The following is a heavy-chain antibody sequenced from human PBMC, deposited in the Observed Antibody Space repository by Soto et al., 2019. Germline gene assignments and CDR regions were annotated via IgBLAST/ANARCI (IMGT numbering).Heavy chain of an antibody. V-gene: IGHV3-23*01. CDR2: ISGNGGST. D-gene: IGHD4-4*01. J-gene: IGHJ6*04. Sequence: PGVSLRLSWAASGFTFSRTAMSWVRQAPGKGLEWVSTISGNGGSTYDADSVKGRFTISRDNSKNTLYLQMNSLRAEDTAVYYCAKAFVYSNSPMDVWGKGTTVTVSS. CDR3: AKAFVYSNSPMDV. CDR1: GFTFSRTA.